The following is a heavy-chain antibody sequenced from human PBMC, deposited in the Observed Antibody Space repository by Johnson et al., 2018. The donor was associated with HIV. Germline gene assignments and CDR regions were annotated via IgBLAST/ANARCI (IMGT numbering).Heavy chain of an antibody. CDR3: ARETGDPGVPAARDAFDI. J-gene: IGHJ3*02. D-gene: IGHD2-2*01. CDR1: GFTFSSYW. CDR2: IKQDGSEK. Sequence: EVQLVESGGGLVQPGGSLRLSCAASGFTFSSYWMSWVRQAPGKGLEWVANIKQDGSEKYYVDSVKGRFTISRDNAKNSLYLQMNSLRAEDTAVYYCARETGDPGVPAARDAFDIWGQGTMVTVSS. V-gene: IGHV3-7*01.